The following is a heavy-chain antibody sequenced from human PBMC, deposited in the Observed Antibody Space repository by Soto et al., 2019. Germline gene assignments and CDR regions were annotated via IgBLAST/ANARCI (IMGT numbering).Heavy chain of an antibody. CDR3: ARRLYYDSSGFEGGGMDV. D-gene: IGHD3-22*01. CDR1: GCSISSGGYY. Sequence: PSETLSLTCTVSGCSISSGGYYWSWIRQHPGKGLEWIGYIYYSGSTYYKPSLKSRVTISVDTSKNQFSLKLSSVTAADTAVYYCARRLYYDSSGFEGGGMDVWGQGTTVTVSS. V-gene: IGHV4-31*03. J-gene: IGHJ6*02. CDR2: IYYSGST.